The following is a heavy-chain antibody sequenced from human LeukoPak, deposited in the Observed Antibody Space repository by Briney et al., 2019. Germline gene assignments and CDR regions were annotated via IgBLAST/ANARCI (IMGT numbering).Heavy chain of an antibody. Sequence: GSLRLSCAASGFTFSSYSMNWVRQPPGKGLEWIGEINHSGSTNYNPSLKSRVTISVDTSKNQFSLKLSSVTAADTAVYYCARGPARGIAVTRYWGQGTLVTVSS. CDR3: ARGPARGIAVTRY. CDR2: INHSGST. J-gene: IGHJ4*02. V-gene: IGHV4-34*01. CDR1: GFTFSSYS. D-gene: IGHD6-19*01.